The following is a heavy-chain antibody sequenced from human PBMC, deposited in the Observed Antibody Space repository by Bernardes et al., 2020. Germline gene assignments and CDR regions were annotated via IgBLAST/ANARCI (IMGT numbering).Heavy chain of an antibody. CDR1: GGSISSGDYY. CDR3: ATRPVGYYDFWSAVRNYYYYMDV. D-gene: IGHD3-3*01. V-gene: IGHV4-30-4*01. J-gene: IGHJ6*03. CDR2: IYYSGST. Sequence: SETLSLTCTVSGGSISSGDYYWSWIRQPPGKGLEWIGYIYYSGSTYYNPSLKSRVTISVDTSKNQFSLKLSSVTAADTAVYYCATRPVGYYDFWSAVRNYYYYMDVWGKGTTVTVSS.